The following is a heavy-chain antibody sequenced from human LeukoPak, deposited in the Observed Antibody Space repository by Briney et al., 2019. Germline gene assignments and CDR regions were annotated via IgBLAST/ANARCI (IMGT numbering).Heavy chain of an antibody. Sequence: ASVKVSCKASGYTFTSYGISWVRQAPGQGLEWMGWISAYNGNTNYAQKLQGRVTMTTDTSTSTVYMELRSLRSDDMAVYYCARAGIAAGLYYFDYWGQGTLVTVSS. D-gene: IGHD6-13*01. J-gene: IGHJ4*02. CDR3: ARAGIAAGLYYFDY. V-gene: IGHV1-18*03. CDR2: ISAYNGNT. CDR1: GYTFTSYG.